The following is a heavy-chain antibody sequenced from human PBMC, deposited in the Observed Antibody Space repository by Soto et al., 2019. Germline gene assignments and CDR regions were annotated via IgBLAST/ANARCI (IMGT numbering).Heavy chain of an antibody. V-gene: IGHV3-33*01. CDR2: IWYGGSNK. D-gene: IGHD6-13*01. Sequence: QVQLVESGGGVVQPGRSLRLSCAASGFTFSSYGMHWVRQAPGKGLEWVAVIWYGGSNKYYADSVKGRFTISRDNSKNTLYLQMNSLRAEDTAVYYCARGYSSSWYNWFDPWGQGTLVTVSS. J-gene: IGHJ5*02. CDR1: GFTFSSYG. CDR3: ARGYSSSWYNWFDP.